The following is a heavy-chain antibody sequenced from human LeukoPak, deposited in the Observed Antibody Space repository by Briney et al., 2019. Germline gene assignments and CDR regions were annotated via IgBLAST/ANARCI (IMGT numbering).Heavy chain of an antibody. CDR1: GGTFSSYA. V-gene: IGHV1-18*01. CDR2: ISAYNGNT. Sequence: ASVKVSCKASGGTFSSYAISWVRQAPGQGLEWMGWISAYNGNTNYAQKLQGRVTMTTDTSTSTAYMELRSLRSDDTAVYYCARGVRNSKLLWFGELSATPDYWGQGTLVTVSS. CDR3: ARGVRNSKLLWFGELSATPDY. J-gene: IGHJ4*02. D-gene: IGHD3-10*01.